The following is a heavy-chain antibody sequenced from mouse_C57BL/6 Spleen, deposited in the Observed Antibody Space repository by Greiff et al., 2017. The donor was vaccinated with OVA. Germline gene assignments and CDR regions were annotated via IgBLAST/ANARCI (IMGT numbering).Heavy chain of an antibody. V-gene: IGHV2-9-1*01. D-gene: IGHD2-2*01. CDR1: GFSLTSYA. Sequence: QVQLKQSGPGLVAPSQSLSITCTVSGFSLTSYAISWVRQPPGKGLEWLGVIWTGGGTNYNSALKSRLSISKDNSKSQVFLKMNSLQTDDTARYYCAISTMVTTVYWYFDVWGTGTTVTVSS. CDR3: AISTMVTTVYWYFDV. J-gene: IGHJ1*03. CDR2: IWTGGGT.